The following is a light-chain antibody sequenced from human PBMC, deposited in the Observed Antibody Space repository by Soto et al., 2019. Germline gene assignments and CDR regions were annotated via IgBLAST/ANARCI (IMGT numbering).Light chain of an antibody. CDR2: SAS. J-gene: IGKJ1*01. CDR3: QQYNNWPRT. CDR1: QTVRNN. Sequence: EFVLTQSAGTLSLSPGERATLSCRASQTVRNNYLAWYQQKPGQAPRLLIYSASTRATGIPARFSGSGSGTEFTLTINSLQSEDFAFYYCQQYNNWPRTFGQGTKVEIK. V-gene: IGKV3-15*01.